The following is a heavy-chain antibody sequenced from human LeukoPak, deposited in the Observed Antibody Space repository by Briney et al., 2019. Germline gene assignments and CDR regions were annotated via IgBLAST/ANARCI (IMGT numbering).Heavy chain of an antibody. CDR1: GYTFTSYY. J-gene: IGHJ4*02. CDR3: ARDHDWGVDY. CDR2: INGKRGDT. D-gene: IGHD7-27*01. Sequence: GASVEVSCKASGYTFTSYYMHWVRQAPGQGLEWMGWINGKRGDTNYAQNFQDRVTMTRDTSTSTVYMELSRPTVDDTAVYYCARDHDWGVDYWGQGTLVTVSS. V-gene: IGHV1-2*02.